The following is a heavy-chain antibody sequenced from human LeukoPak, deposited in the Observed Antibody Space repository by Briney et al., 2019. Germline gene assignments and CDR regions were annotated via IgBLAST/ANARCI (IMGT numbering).Heavy chain of an antibody. CDR1: GGSISSYY. CDR3: AGGQYCSGGSCYTFDY. V-gene: IGHV4-59*01. Sequence: SETLSLTCTVSGGSISSYYWSWVRQPPGKGLEWIGYIYYSGSTNYNPSLKSRVTISVDTSKNQFSLKLSSVTAADTAVYYCAGGQYCSGGSCYTFDYWGQGTLVTVSS. D-gene: IGHD2-15*01. J-gene: IGHJ4*02. CDR2: IYYSGST.